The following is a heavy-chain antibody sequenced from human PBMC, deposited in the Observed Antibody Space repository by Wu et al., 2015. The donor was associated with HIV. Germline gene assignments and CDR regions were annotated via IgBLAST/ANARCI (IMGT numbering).Heavy chain of an antibody. CDR1: GGTFSSYG. Sequence: QVQLVQSGAEVKKPGSSVKVSCKTSGGTFSSYGFNWVRQAPGQGLEWMGRMTPMFGTINYAQKFQGRVTITADESTSTVYMDLSSLRSEDTAIYYCGGGGGPVEMATIAFDSWGQGTLVTVSS. J-gene: IGHJ4*02. V-gene: IGHV1-69*13. D-gene: IGHD5-24*01. CDR2: MTPMFGTI. CDR3: GGGGGPVEMATIAFDS.